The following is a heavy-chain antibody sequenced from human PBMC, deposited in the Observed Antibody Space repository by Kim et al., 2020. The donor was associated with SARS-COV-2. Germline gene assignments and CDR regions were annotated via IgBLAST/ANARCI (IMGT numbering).Heavy chain of an antibody. CDR1: GFTFSSYA. D-gene: IGHD3-10*01. CDR2: ISGSGGST. Sequence: GGSLRLSCAASGFTFSSYAMSWVRQAPGKGLEWVSAISGSGGSTYYADSVKGRFTISRDNSKNTLYLQMNSLRAEDTAVYYCAKDGYYYGSGSYYNRQVFFQHWGQGTLVTVSS. J-gene: IGHJ1*01. V-gene: IGHV3-23*01. CDR3: AKDGYYYGSGSYYNRQVFFQH.